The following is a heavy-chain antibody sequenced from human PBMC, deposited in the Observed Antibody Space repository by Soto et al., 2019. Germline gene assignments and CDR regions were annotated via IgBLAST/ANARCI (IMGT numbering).Heavy chain of an antibody. D-gene: IGHD6-13*01. CDR2: IIPIFGTA. V-gene: IGHV1-69*13. CDR1: GGTFSSYA. J-gene: IGHJ4*02. Sequence: ASVKVSCKASGGTFSSYAISWVRQAPGQGLEWMGGIIPIFGTANYAQKFQGRVTITADESTSTAYMELSSLRSEDTAVYYCARDKGGIIAAAAIFDYWGQGTLVTVSS. CDR3: ARDKGGIIAAAAIFDY.